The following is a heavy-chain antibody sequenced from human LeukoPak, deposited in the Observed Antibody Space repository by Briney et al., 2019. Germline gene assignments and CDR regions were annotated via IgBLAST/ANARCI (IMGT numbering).Heavy chain of an antibody. V-gene: IGHV3-53*01. Sequence: GGSLRLSCAASGFTVSSNYMSWVRQAPGKGLEWVSVVYRAGRTYYADSVKGRFTISRENSKNTLYLQMNSLRAEDTAVYYCARDLEVRGGAAAGRPYYYYYAMDVWGQGATVTVPS. CDR1: GFTVSSNY. CDR2: VYRAGRT. D-gene: IGHD6-13*01. CDR3: ARDLEVRGGAAAGRPYYYYYAMDV. J-gene: IGHJ6*02.